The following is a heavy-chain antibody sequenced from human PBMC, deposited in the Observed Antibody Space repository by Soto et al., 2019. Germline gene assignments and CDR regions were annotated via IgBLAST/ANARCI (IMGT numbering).Heavy chain of an antibody. Sequence: EVQLVESGGGLVQPGGSLKLSCAASGYTFSDTAIHWVRQAPGKGLEWVGRVASKPEGYTTTYGASVKGRFTISRDESQNTADLQMNSLKTEDTAVYYCDKYSGTLSAPAALGPGTLVTVSS. CDR1: GYTFSDTA. D-gene: IGHD1-26*01. V-gene: IGHV3-73*02. J-gene: IGHJ5*02. CDR3: DKYSGTLSAPAA. CDR2: VASKPEGYTT.